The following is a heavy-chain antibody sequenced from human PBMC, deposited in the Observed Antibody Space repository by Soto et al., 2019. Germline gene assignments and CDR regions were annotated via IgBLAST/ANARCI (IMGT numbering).Heavy chain of an antibody. Sequence: HVQLQESGPGLVRPSQTLYLTCTVSGVSISSGGYYWSWIRQHPERGLEWIGYMYHTGSTYYNPSLMSRVTISIDTSENKFSLKLRSVTAADTAMYYCARVGDDDYGGNSYWFDPWGPGILVTISS. J-gene: IGHJ5*02. CDR1: GVSISSGGYY. D-gene: IGHD4-17*01. CDR2: MYHTGST. V-gene: IGHV4-31*03. CDR3: ARVGDDDYGGNSYWFDP.